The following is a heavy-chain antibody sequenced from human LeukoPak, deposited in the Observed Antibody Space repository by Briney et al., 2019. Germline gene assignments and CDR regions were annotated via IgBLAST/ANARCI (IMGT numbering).Heavy chain of an antibody. V-gene: IGHV3-7*01. CDR2: IKQDGSEK. D-gene: IGHD3-22*01. Sequence: PGRSLRLSCAASGFTFSIYGMPWVRQAPGKGLEWVANIKQDGSEKYYVDSVKGRFTISRDNAKNSLYLQMNSLRAEDTAVYYCARDGYDSSGYYYQEALYFDYWGQGTLVTVSS. J-gene: IGHJ4*02. CDR3: ARDGYDSSGYYYQEALYFDY. CDR1: GFTFSIYG.